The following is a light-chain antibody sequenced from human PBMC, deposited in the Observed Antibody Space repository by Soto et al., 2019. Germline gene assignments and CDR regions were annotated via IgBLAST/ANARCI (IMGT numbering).Light chain of an antibody. CDR3: TSWTTSTTMI. J-gene: IGLJ2*01. CDR1: RSDIGAYNF. CDR2: DVN. V-gene: IGLV2-14*03. Sequence: QSVLTQPASVSGSPGQSITISCTGTRSDIGAYNFVSWYQQHPGEVPKLILYDVNVRPSGVPNRFSGSKSGNTASLTISGLQAEDEADYYCTSWTTSTTMIFGGGTKVTVL.